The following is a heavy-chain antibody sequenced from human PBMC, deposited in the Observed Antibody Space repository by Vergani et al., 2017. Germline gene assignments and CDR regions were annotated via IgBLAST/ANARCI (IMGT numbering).Heavy chain of an antibody. CDR2: IYYSGST. J-gene: IGHJ5*02. CDR3: ARHSTVEWLVKLGWIDP. D-gene: IGHD6-19*01. CDR1: GASIRSSNYY. Sequence: QLQLQESGPGLVKPSATLSLTCSVSGASIRSSNYYWGWIRQPPGKGLEWSASIYYSGSTYYNPSLKSRVTIYVDTSKNQLSLKLSSVTAADTAVYFCARHSTVEWLVKLGWIDPWGQGILVTVSS. V-gene: IGHV4-39*01.